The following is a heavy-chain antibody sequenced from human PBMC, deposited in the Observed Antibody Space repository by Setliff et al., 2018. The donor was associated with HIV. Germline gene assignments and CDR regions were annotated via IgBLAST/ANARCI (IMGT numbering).Heavy chain of an antibody. D-gene: IGHD6-19*01. CDR2: IYTGGRT. Sequence: SETLSLTCTVSDDSISSNYWSWIRQSAGKGLEWVGRIYTGGRTNYNPSLKGRVTMSVDTSKNQFSLKLRSVTAADTAVYFCARDRSSGWSSDWFDTWGQGILVTVSS. CDR3: ARDRSSGWSSDWFDT. V-gene: IGHV4-4*07. CDR1: DDSISSNY. J-gene: IGHJ5*02.